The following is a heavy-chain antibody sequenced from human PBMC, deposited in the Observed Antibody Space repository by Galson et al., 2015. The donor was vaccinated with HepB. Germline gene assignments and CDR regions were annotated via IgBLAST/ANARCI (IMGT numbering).Heavy chain of an antibody. Sequence: SLRLSCAASGFTFSSYAMHWVRQAPGKGLEYVSAISSNGGSTYYADSVKGRFTISRDNSKNTLYLQMSSLRAEDTAVYYCVKSLVVAAPMDAFDIWGQGTMVTVSS. D-gene: IGHD2-15*01. CDR2: ISSNGGST. V-gene: IGHV3-64D*06. CDR1: GFTFSSYA. CDR3: VKSLVVAAPMDAFDI. J-gene: IGHJ3*02.